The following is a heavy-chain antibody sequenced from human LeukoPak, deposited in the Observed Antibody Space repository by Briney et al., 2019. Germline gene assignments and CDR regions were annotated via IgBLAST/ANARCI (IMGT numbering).Heavy chain of an antibody. CDR2: IYSGGST. V-gene: IGHV3-66*02. CDR1: GFTVSSNY. CDR3: ARLRAWGAFDI. D-gene: IGHD4-17*01. J-gene: IGHJ3*02. Sequence: GGSLRLSCAASGFTVSSNYMSWVRQAPGKGLEWVSVIYSGGSTYYADSVKGQFTISRDNSKNTLYLQMNSLRAEDTAVYYCARLRAWGAFDIWGQGTMVTVSS.